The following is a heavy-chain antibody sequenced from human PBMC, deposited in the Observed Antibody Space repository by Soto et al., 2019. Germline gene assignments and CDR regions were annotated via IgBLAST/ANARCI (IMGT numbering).Heavy chain of an antibody. Sequence: ASVKVSCKAPGYSFTDYHIHWVRQAPGQGLEWLGRINPKSGGTSTAQKFQGWVTMTRDRSISTVYMELTRLRSDDTAVYFCARGHSTDCSNGVCSFFYNHEMDAWGQGTTVTVSS. CDR3: ARGHSTDCSNGVCSFFYNHEMDA. J-gene: IGHJ6*02. D-gene: IGHD2-8*01. CDR2: INPKSGGT. V-gene: IGHV1-2*04. CDR1: GYSFTDYH.